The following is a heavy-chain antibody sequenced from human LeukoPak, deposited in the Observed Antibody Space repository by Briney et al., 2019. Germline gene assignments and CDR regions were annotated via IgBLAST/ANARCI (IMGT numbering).Heavy chain of an antibody. V-gene: IGHV3-48*03. Sequence: PGGSLRLSCAASGFTFSSNEMNWVRQAPGKGLEWVSYINSGGTIIYYADSVRGRFTISRDIAKNSLYLQMNSLRAEDTAVYYCARDWFVDCGQGTLVIVSS. CDR3: ARDWFVD. CDR2: INSGGTII. J-gene: IGHJ4*02. D-gene: IGHD2-21*01. CDR1: GFTFSSNE.